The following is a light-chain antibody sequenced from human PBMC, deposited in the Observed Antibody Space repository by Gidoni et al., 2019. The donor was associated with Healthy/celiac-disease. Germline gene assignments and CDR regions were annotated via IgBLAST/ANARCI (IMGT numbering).Light chain of an antibody. CDR2: GAS. V-gene: IGKV3-20*01. CDR3: QQYGSSPPYT. Sequence: IVLPQSPVTLSLSPGERATLPCRASQRVSSSYLAWYQQKPGQAPRLLMYGASSRATGSPDRFSGSGSGTDFTLTISRLEPEDFAVYYCQQYGSSPPYTCGQGTKLEIK. CDR1: QRVSSSY. J-gene: IGKJ2*01.